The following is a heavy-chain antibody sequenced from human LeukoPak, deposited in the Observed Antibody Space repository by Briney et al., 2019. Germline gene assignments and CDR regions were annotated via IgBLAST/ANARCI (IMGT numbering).Heavy chain of an antibody. J-gene: IGHJ4*02. Sequence: GGSLRLSCAASGFMFSDEYMSWIRQAPGKGPEWVSYISYSGSSIFYADPVKGRFTISRDNAKNSLFLQMNSLRAEDTAVYYCARARGAGPGAHFDYWGQGTLVTVSS. CDR1: GFMFSDEY. V-gene: IGHV3-11*01. CDR3: ARARGAGPGAHFDY. CDR2: ISYSGSSI. D-gene: IGHD3-10*01.